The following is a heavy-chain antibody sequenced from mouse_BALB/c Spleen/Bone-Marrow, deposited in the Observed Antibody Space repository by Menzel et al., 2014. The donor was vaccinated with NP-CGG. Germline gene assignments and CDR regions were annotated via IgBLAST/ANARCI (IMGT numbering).Heavy chain of an antibody. Sequence: EVQRVESGGGFVKPGGSLKLSCAASGFTFSTYAMSWVRQSPEKRLEWVAEISGGGSYTYYPDTVTGQFTISRDNAKNTLYLEMSSLRSEDTAMYYCVRVLGSLCFDVWGAGTTVTVSS. CDR1: GFTFSTYA. CDR2: ISGGGSYT. V-gene: IGHV5-9-4*01. CDR3: VRVLGSLCFDV. J-gene: IGHJ1*01.